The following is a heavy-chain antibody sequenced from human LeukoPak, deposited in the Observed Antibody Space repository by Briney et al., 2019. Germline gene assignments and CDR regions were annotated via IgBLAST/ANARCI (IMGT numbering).Heavy chain of an antibody. V-gene: IGHV1-2*06. Sequence: ASVKVSCKASGYTFTGYYMHWVRQAPGQGLEWMGRVNPNNGVPNYAQKFQGRVTMTRDTAISTFYMELNSLRSDDTAVYFCATTVTSTGFDYWGQGTLVTVSS. D-gene: IGHD4-11*01. CDR3: ATTVTSTGFDY. CDR2: VNPNNGVP. CDR1: GYTFTGYY. J-gene: IGHJ4*02.